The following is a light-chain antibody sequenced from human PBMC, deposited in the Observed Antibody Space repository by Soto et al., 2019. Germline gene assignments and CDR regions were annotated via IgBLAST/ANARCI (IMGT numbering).Light chain of an antibody. J-gene: IGKJ1*01. CDR1: QSVSSSY. Sequence: EIVLTQSPGTLSLSPGERATLSCRASQSVSSSYLAWYQQKPGQAPRLLIYGASSRATGIPDRFSGSGSETEFTLSISSLQSEDFAVYYCQQYNNWPGTFGQGTKVEIK. V-gene: IGKV3-20*01. CDR2: GAS. CDR3: QQYNNWPGT.